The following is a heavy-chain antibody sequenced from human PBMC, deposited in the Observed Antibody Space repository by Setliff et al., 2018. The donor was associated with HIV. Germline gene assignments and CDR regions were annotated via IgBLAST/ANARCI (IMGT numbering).Heavy chain of an antibody. D-gene: IGHD1-1*01. CDR3: TRQDNWNAIDS. CDR2: IKTKPNGYAT. J-gene: IGHJ4*02. V-gene: IGHV3-73*01. Sequence: GGSLRLSCSASGFTFSGSALHWVRQASGKGLEWVGSIKTKPNGYATAHAASVKGRFTISREDSKNLAYLQMNSLKTEDTAVYYCTRQDNWNAIDSWGQGTLVTV. CDR1: GFTFSGSA.